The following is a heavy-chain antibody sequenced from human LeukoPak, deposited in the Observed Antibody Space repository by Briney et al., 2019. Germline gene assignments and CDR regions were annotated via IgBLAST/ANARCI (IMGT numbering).Heavy chain of an antibody. D-gene: IGHD3-22*01. CDR1: GYIFTSYG. CDR2: ISTYTGNT. Sequence: GASVKVSCKASGYIFTSYGISWVRQAPGQGLEWMGWISTYTGNTNYAQKFQGRVTMTTDTSTSTAYMELRSLRSDDTAVYYCAMTYYYDTWGRAFDIWGQGTMVTVSS. V-gene: IGHV1-18*01. J-gene: IGHJ3*02. CDR3: AMTYYYDTWGRAFDI.